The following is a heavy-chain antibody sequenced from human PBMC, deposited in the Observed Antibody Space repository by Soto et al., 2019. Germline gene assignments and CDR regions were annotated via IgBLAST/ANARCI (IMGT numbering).Heavy chain of an antibody. CDR3: AADRKIVGTIGAFDF. Sequence: ASVKVSCKASGGTFSSYAISWVRQAPGQGLEWMGGIIPIFGTANYAQKFQGRVTITADESTSTAYMELSSLRSEDTAVYYCAADRKIVGTIGAFDFWGQGTLVTVSS. V-gene: IGHV1-69*13. D-gene: IGHD1-26*01. CDR2: IIPIFGTA. CDR1: GGTFSSYA. J-gene: IGHJ4*02.